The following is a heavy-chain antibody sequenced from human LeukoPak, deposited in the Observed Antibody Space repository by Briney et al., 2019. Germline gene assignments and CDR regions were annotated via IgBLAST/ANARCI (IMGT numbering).Heavy chain of an antibody. J-gene: IGHJ4*02. CDR3: ARPPDGSLEF. V-gene: IGHV3-21*01. CDR2: ISSSSSFI. Sequence: GGSLRLSCAASGFTFRSYTMNWVRQAPGKGLEWVSSISSSSSFIYYADSVKGRFTIPRDNAKNSLDLQMNSLRAEDTAVYYCARPPDGSLEFWGQGTLVTVSS. D-gene: IGHD5-24*01. CDR1: GFTFRSYT.